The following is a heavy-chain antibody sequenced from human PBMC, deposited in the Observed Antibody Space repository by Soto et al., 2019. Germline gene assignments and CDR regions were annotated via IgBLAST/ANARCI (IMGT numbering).Heavy chain of an antibody. V-gene: IGHV5-51*01. J-gene: IGHJ6*02. Sequence: PXESLKSSFKASATTHGIGWVLQKPGKGLEWMGIIYPGDSDTKYSPSFQGQVTISVDKSISTAYLHWSSLKASDTATYYCARLVNYYFGMDVWGLGTTVTVSS. CDR1: ATTHG. CDR3: ARLVNYYFGMDV. CDR2: IYPGDSDT.